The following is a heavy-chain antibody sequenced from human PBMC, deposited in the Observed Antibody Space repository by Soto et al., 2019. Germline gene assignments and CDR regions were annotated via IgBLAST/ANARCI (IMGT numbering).Heavy chain of an antibody. CDR1: GGAISAFF. CDR3: ARSPSTSTIGTSDI. V-gene: IGHV4-4*07. Sequence: SETLSLTCTVSGGAISAFFWNWVRQSAGKGLEWIGRIYASGHTIYNPSLESRVTMSVDTSKHQFSLRLNSVTAADTAVYYCARSPSTSTIGTSDIWGQGTMVTGS. D-gene: IGHD3-3*02. CDR2: IYASGHT. J-gene: IGHJ3*02.